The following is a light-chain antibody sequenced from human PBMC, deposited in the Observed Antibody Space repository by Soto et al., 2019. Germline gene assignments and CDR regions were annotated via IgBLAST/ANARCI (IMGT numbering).Light chain of an antibody. V-gene: IGLV2-14*03. CDR1: SSDDGVYHY. CDR2: DGS. CDR3: SSYTTSSTLV. Sequence: QSALTPPASVSGSPGQSITISCTATSSDDGVYHYVSWYQQYPGKAPKRMIYDGSNRPAGVSSRFSGSKSGNRASLTIAGLQAEDEADYYCSSYTTSSTLVFGGGTKLTVL. J-gene: IGLJ3*02.